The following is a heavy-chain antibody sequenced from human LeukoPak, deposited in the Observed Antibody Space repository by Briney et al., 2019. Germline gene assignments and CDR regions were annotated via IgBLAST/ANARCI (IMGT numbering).Heavy chain of an antibody. CDR1: GFSFSYAW. CDR3: TTDLNQRLKWFGNPLDH. Sequence: GGSLRLSCVASGFSFSYAWMSWVRQAPGKGLQWVGHIRSETDGATTDYAAAVQGRFTISRDDSKKMLYLEMNCLTTEDTAVYYCTTDLNQRLKWFGNPLDHWGQGTPVTVSS. D-gene: IGHD3-10*01. V-gene: IGHV3-15*01. J-gene: IGHJ4*02. CDR2: IRSETDGATT.